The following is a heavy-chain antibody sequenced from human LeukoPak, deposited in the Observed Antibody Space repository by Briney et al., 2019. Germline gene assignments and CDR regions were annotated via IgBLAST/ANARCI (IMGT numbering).Heavy chain of an antibody. J-gene: IGHJ4*02. Sequence: PGGSLRLSCAASGFTFSSYSMNWVRQAPGKGLEWVSYISSSGSTIYYADSVKGRFTISRDNAKNSPYLQMNSLRAEDTAVYYCARDKGGMVPFDYWGQGTLVTVSS. CDR3: ARDKGGMVPFDY. CDR1: GFTFSSYS. D-gene: IGHD3-3*01. CDR2: ISSSGSTI. V-gene: IGHV3-48*01.